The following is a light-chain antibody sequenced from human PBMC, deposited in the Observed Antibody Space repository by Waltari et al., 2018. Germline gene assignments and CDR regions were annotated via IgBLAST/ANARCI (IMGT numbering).Light chain of an antibody. CDR2: EVS. J-gene: IGLJ2*01. Sequence: QSALTQPASVSGSPGQSSTISCTGTSSDVGGYNYVSWSQQHPGKAPKRMVYEVSKGPAGVSNRFSGSKSGNTASLTISGLQAEDEADYYCSSYTSSSTWVFGGGTKLTVL. CDR3: SSYTSSSTWV. CDR1: SSDVGGYNY. V-gene: IGLV2-14*01.